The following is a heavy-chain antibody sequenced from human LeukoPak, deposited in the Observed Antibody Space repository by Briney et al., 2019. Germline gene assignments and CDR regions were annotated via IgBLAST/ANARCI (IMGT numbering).Heavy chain of an antibody. J-gene: IGHJ4*02. V-gene: IGHV3-9*01. D-gene: IGHD5-24*01. CDR3: AKDRTPLIREMATILDY. Sequence: PGRSLRLSCAASGFTFDDYAMQWVRQAPGKGLEWVSGIIWNSGSIGYADSVKGRFTISRDNAKNSLYLQMNSLRAEDTALYYCAKDRTPLIREMATILDYWGQGTLVTVSS. CDR2: IIWNSGSI. CDR1: GFTFDDYA.